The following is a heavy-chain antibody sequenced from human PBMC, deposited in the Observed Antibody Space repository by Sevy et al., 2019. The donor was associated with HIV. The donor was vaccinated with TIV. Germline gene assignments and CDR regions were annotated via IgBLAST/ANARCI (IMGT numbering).Heavy chain of an antibody. CDR2: ISTSGTYK. CDR1: GFTFSSYS. J-gene: IGHJ4*02. D-gene: IGHD4-4*01. V-gene: IGHV3-21*01. Sequence: GGSLRLSCAVSGFTFSSYSMNWVRQAPGKGLEWVSFISTSGTYKYYADSVKGRFTISRDNAKNSLFLQMNSLRADDTAVYYCARDLNDYNNYMYSFEYWGQGTLVTVSS. CDR3: ARDLNDYNNYMYSFEY.